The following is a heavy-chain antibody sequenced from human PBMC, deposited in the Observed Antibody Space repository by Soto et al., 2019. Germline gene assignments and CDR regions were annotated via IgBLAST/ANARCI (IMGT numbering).Heavy chain of an antibody. D-gene: IGHD6-13*01. Sequence: EVQLVESGGGLVQPGGSLRLSCAASGFTLSSYNMNWVRQAPGKGLEWVSDISGSSDTIYYADSVKGRFTISRDNAKNSLYLQMDSLRHEDTAVYYCARDHGGSTWFVGIYYYFGVDVWGQGTTVTVSS. CDR2: ISGSSDTI. J-gene: IGHJ6*02. CDR1: GFTLSSYN. CDR3: ARDHGGSTWFVGIYYYFGVDV. V-gene: IGHV3-48*02.